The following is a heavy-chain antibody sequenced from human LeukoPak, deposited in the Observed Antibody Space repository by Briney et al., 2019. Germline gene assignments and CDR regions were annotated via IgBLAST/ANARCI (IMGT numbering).Heavy chain of an antibody. CDR3: ARDSSDAFDI. CDR2: ISSSSSYI. D-gene: IGHD2-2*01. V-gene: IGHV3-21*01. Sequence: GGSLRLSCVASGFTFSSYSMNWVRQAPGKGLEWVSSISSSSSYIYYADSVKGRFTISRDNAKNSLYLQMNSLRAEDTAVYYCARDSSDAFDIWGQGTMVTVSS. J-gene: IGHJ3*02. CDR1: GFTFSSYS.